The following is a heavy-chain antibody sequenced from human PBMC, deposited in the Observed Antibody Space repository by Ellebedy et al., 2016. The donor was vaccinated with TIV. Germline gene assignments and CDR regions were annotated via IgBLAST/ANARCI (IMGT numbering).Heavy chain of an antibody. CDR1: GYTFTDYY. CDR3: AREGQHFDWLSPDHYHYGMDV. V-gene: IGHV1-2*02. CDR2: INPNSGDT. D-gene: IGHD3-9*01. Sequence: AASVKVSCKASGYTFTDYYMHWVRQAPGQGLEWMGWINPNSGDTIYAQKFQGRVTMTRDTSIRTAYMELSRLRSDDTAVYYCAREGQHFDWLSPDHYHYGMDVWGQGTTVTVSS. J-gene: IGHJ6*01.